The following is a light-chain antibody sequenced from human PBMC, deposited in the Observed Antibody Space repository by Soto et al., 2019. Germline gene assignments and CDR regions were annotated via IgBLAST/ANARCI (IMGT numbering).Light chain of an antibody. CDR3: QQYDNPPYT. CDR1: QDISNY. V-gene: IGKV1-33*01. Sequence: DIQMTQSPSSLSASVGDRVTITCQASQDISNYLNWYRQKPGKAPKLLIYDASNLETGVPSRFSGSGSGTDFTFTISSLQPEDIATYYCQQYDNPPYTFGQGTKLEIK. CDR2: DAS. J-gene: IGKJ2*01.